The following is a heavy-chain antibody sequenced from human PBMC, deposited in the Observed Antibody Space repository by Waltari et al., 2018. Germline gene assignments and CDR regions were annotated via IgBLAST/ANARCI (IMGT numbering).Heavy chain of an antibody. CDR1: GYSFTSYW. J-gene: IGHJ5*02. V-gene: IGHV5-51*01. CDR2: TYPGDSDT. CDR3: ARLKDIVATGSGGWFDP. D-gene: IGHD5-12*01. Sequence: EVQLVQSGAEVKKPGESLKISCKGSGYSFTSYWIGWVRQMPGKGLEWMGLTYPGDSDTRYRPSFQGQVTISADKSISTAYLQWSSLKASDTAMYYCARLKDIVATGSGGWFDPWGQGTLVTVSS.